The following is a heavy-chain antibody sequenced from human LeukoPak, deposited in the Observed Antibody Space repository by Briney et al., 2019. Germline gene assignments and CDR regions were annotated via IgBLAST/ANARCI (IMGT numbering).Heavy chain of an antibody. CDR1: GYTFTSYG. V-gene: IGHV1-18*01. CDR2: ISAYNGNT. CDR3: ARAWKATTYYYDSSGHPDF. Sequence: ASVKVSCKASGYTFTSYGISWVRQAPGQGLEWMGWISAYNGNTNYAQNLQGRVTMTTDTSTSTAYMELRSLRSDDTAVYYCARAWKATTYYYDSSGHPDFWGQGTLITVSS. J-gene: IGHJ4*02. D-gene: IGHD3-22*01.